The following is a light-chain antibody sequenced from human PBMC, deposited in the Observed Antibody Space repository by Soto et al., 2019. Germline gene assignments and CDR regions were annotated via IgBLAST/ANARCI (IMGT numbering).Light chain of an antibody. J-gene: IGKJ1*01. V-gene: IGKV3-20*01. CDR2: GAS. CDR3: QQYGISPRT. CDR1: QSISSSY. Sequence: EIVLTQSPGTLSLSPGERATLSCRASQSISSSYLAWYQQKPGQAPRLLIYGASSRATGIPERFSGSGSGTDFTLTISRLEPEDFEVYYCQQYGISPRTFGQGTKVEIK.